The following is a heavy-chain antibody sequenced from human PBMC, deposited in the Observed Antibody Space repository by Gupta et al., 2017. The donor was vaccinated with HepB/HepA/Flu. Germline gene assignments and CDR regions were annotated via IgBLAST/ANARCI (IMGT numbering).Heavy chain of an antibody. D-gene: IGHD3-10*01. CDR1: GYIFSKYW. Sequence: QVAESGGGLVQPGGSLRLSCAGSGYIFSKYWFHWVRQAPGKGLVWVARINVDGTDTSYADSVKGRFTISRDNAKNTLYLQRNSLRAEDTAVYYCSRDLHGSDDYWVQGTLVTVSS. CDR2: INVDGTDT. CDR3: SRDLHGSDDY. J-gene: IGHJ4*02. V-gene: IGHV3-74*01.